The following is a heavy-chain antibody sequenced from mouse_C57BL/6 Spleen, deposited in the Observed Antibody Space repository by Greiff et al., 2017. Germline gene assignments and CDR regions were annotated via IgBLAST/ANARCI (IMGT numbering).Heavy chain of an antibody. V-gene: IGHV1-39*01. J-gene: IGHJ4*01. CDR2: INPNYGTT. CDR3: ATEGRRYDAMDY. Sequence: VQLQQSGPELVKPGASVKISCKASGYSFTDYNMHWVKQSNGQSLEWIGVINPNYGTTSYNQKFKGKATLTVDQSSSTAYMQLSSLTSEDSAVYYCATEGRRYDAMDYWGQGTSVTVSA. D-gene: IGHD3-3*01. CDR1: GYSFTDYN.